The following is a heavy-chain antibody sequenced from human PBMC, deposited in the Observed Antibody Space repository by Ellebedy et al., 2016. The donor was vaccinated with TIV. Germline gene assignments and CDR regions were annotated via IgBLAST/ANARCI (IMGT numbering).Heavy chain of an antibody. CDR3: ARDQGDDYVWGSYLDY. V-gene: IGHV1-8*01. CDR2: MNPNRGNT. J-gene: IGHJ4*02. CDR1: GYTFTSYD. Sequence: AASVKVSCKASGYTFTSYDINWVRQATGQGLEWMGWMNPNRGNTGYAQKLQGRVTMTTDTSTSTAYMELRSLRSDDTAVYYCARDQGDDYVWGSYLDYWGQGTLVTVSS. D-gene: IGHD3-16*02.